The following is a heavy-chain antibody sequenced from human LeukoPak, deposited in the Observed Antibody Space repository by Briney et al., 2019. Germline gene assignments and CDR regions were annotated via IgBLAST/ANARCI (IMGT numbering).Heavy chain of an antibody. CDR3: AKTRGIAVLVY. Sequence: GGSLRLSCAASGFTFSSYGMHWVRQAPGKGLEWVAVISYDGSNKYYADSVKGRFTISRDNSKNTLYLQMNSLRAEDTAVYYCAKTRGIAVLVYWGQGTLVTVSS. CDR2: ISYDGSNK. D-gene: IGHD6-19*01. CDR1: GFTFSSYG. J-gene: IGHJ4*02. V-gene: IGHV3-30*18.